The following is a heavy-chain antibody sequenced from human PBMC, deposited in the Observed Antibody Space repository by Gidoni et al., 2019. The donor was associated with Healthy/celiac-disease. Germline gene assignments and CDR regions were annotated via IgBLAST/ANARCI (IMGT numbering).Heavy chain of an antibody. CDR3: ARGDYGGWFDP. J-gene: IGHJ5*02. V-gene: IGHV4-34*01. D-gene: IGHD4-17*01. Sequence: QVQLQQWGAGLLKPSETLSLTCAVYGGSFSGYYWSWIRQPPGKGLEWIGEINHSGSTNYNPSLKSRVTISVDTSKNQFSLKLSSVTAADTAVYYCARGDYGGWFDPWGQGTLVTVSS. CDR2: INHSGST. CDR1: GGSFSGYY.